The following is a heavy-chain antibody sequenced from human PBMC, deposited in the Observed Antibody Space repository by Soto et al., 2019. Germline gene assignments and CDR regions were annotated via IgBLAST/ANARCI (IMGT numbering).Heavy chain of an antibody. D-gene: IGHD2-15*01. CDR1: CYFISSGYY. Sequence: SETVSVTCDVSCYFISSGYYGGCIRQPPGKGLEWVGSINYRGTTYYNPSLNSRVKISVDMSRNQSSLKLSSVTAADTDVYYCARADYCRGGSCYSAPNMDVWG. CDR2: INYRGTT. J-gene: IGHJ6*02. V-gene: IGHV4-38-2*01. CDR3: ARADYCRGGSCYSAPNMDV.